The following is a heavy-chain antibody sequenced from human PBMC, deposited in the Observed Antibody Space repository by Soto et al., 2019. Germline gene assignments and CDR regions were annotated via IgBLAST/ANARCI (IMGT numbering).Heavy chain of an antibody. CDR2: IKQDGSEK. Sequence: EVQLVESGGGLVQPGGSLRLSCAASGFTFSSYWMSWVRQAPGKGLEWVANIKQDGSEKYYVDSVKGRFTISRDNAKNSLYLQMNSLRAEDTAVYYCARDFVLGRAARLDYWGQGTLVTVSS. CDR1: GFTFSSYW. J-gene: IGHJ4*02. V-gene: IGHV3-7*03. D-gene: IGHD6-6*01. CDR3: ARDFVLGRAARLDY.